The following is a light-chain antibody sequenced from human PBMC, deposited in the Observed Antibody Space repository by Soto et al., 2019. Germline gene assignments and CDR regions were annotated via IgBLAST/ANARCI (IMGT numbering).Light chain of an antibody. CDR2: DVA. CDR1: SSDVGAYEY. CDR3: SSYTTTSTRV. V-gene: IGLV2-14*03. Sequence: QSVLTQPASVSGSPGQSITFSCTGTSSDVGAYEYVSWYQQHPGKAPKLIIYDVADRPSGVSNRFSGSKSGNTASLTISGLQAEDEADYYCSSYTTTSTRVFGGGTKLTVL. J-gene: IGLJ3*02.